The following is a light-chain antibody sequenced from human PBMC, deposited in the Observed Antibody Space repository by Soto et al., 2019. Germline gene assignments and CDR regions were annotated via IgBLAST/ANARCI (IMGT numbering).Light chain of an antibody. CDR2: SNN. V-gene: IGLV1-44*01. Sequence: QSVLTQPPSASGTPGQRCTISCSGSSSNIGSNTVNWYQQLPGTAPKLLIYSNNQRPSGVPDRFSGSKSGTSASLAISGLQSEDEADYYCAAWDDSLNGYVFGTGTKLTVL. CDR3: AAWDDSLNGYV. CDR1: SSNIGSNT. J-gene: IGLJ1*01.